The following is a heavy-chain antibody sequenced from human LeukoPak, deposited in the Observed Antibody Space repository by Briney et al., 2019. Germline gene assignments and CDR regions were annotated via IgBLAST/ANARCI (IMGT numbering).Heavy chain of an antibody. J-gene: IGHJ4*02. D-gene: IGHD2-2*01. CDR3: AVPLGYCSSTSCQFDY. Sequence: ASVKVSCKASGYTFTGYYMHWVRQAPGQGLEWMGWINTNTGNPTYAQGFTGRFVFSLDTSVSTAYLQISSLKAEDTAVYYCAVPLGYCSSTSCQFDYWGQGTLVTVSS. CDR1: GYTFTGYY. V-gene: IGHV7-4-1*02. CDR2: INTNTGNP.